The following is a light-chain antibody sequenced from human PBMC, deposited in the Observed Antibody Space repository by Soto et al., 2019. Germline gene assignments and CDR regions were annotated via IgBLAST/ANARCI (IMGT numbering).Light chain of an antibody. V-gene: IGLV1-44*01. CDR3: AAWYDSLNGYV. CDR1: SSNIGSNT. CDR2: SNN. Sequence: QSVLTQPPSASGTPGQRVTISCSGSSSNIGSNTVNWYQQLPGTAPKLLIYSNNQRPSRVPDRFSGSKSGTSASLAISGLQSEDEADYYCAAWYDSLNGYVFGTGTKLTVL. J-gene: IGLJ1*01.